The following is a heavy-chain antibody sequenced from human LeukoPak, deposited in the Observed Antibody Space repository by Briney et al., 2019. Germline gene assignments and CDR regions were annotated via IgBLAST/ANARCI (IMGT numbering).Heavy chain of an antibody. V-gene: IGHV1-69*13. J-gene: IGHJ6*03. CDR2: IIPIFGTA. CDR1: GGTFSSYA. CDR3: ARGPITMVRGVIGYYYYYMDV. D-gene: IGHD3-10*01. Sequence: ASVKVSCKASGGTFSSYAISWVRQAPGQGLGWMGGIIPIFGTANYAQKFQGRVTITADESTSTAYMELSSLRSEDTAVYYCARGPITMVRGVIGYYYYYMDVWGKGTTVTVSS.